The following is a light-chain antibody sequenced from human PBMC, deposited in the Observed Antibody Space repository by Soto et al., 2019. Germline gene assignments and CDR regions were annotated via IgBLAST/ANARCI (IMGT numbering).Light chain of an antibody. V-gene: IGLV2-14*01. CDR3: SSYTSSSTLFYV. Sequence: QSVLTQPASVSGSPGQSITISCTGTSSDVGGYNYVSWYQQHPDKAPKLMIYDVSNRPSGVSNRFSGSKSGNTASLTISGLQAEDEADYYSSSYTSSSTLFYVFGTGTKVTVL. J-gene: IGLJ1*01. CDR1: SSDVGGYNY. CDR2: DVS.